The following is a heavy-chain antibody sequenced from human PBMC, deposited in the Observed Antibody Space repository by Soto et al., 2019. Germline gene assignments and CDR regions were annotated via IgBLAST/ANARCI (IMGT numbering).Heavy chain of an antibody. CDR3: ARDLWGYCGTDCYPLDV. CDR2: MYNTGST. J-gene: IGHJ6*02. D-gene: IGHD2-21*02. CDR1: GGSISGYY. V-gene: IGHV4-59*01. Sequence: QVQLQESGPGLVKPSETLSLTCTVSGGSISGYYWSWIRQHPGKGLEWIGHMYNTGSTVYNPSFKSRVTISVDTSKNQFSLKLNSVTAADTAVYYCARDLWGYCGTDCYPLDVWGQGTTVTVSS.